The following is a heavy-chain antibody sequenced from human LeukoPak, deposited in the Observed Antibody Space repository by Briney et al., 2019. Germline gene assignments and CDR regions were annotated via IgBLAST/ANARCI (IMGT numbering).Heavy chain of an antibody. D-gene: IGHD6-13*01. V-gene: IGHV1-46*01. Sequence: GASVKVSCKASGFGFSIYYMHWVRQAPGEGLEWMGMINPNDGRTIYAQKFQGRVTITADESTSTAYMELSSLRSEDTAVYYCARFLEAAGWDNWFDPWGQGTLVTVSS. CDR2: INPNDGRT. J-gene: IGHJ5*02. CDR1: GFGFSIYY. CDR3: ARFLEAAGWDNWFDP.